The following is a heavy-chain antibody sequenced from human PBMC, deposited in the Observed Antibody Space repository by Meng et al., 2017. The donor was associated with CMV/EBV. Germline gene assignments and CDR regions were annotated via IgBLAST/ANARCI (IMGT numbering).Heavy chain of an antibody. Sequence: LSLTCAVSGLTVSSNYMSWVRQAPGKGLEWVSVIYSGGTTGYADSVRGRFTISRDKSKNTLYLQMNSLRVEDTAVYYCERSSGWYAFDMWGQGTMVTVSS. D-gene: IGHD6-19*01. V-gene: IGHV3-53*01. J-gene: IGHJ3*02. CDR1: GLTVSSNY. CDR3: ERSSGWYAFDM. CDR2: IYSGGTT.